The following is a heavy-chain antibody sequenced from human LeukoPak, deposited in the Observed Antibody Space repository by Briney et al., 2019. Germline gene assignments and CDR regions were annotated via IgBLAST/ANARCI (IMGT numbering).Heavy chain of an antibody. J-gene: IGHJ4*02. CDR1: GYTFTSYD. V-gene: IGHV1-8*03. D-gene: IGHD3-10*01. CDR3: ARAKRITMVRGVIYYFDY. CDR2: MNPNSGNT. Sequence: ASVKVSCKASGYTFTSYDINWVRQATGQGLEWMGWMNPNSGNTGYAQKFQGRVTITRNTSISTAYMELSSLRSEDTAVYYCARAKRITMVRGVIYYFDYWGQGTLVTLSS.